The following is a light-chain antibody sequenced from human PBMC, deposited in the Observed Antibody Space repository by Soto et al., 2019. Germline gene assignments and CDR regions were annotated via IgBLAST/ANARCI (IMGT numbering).Light chain of an antibody. Sequence: QSVLTQPASVSGSPGQSITISCTGTSTDVGRYNYVSWYQQHPGKAPKLMIYDVSNQPSGVSSRFSGSKSGITASLTISGLQAEDEADYYCSSYTSDSTYVFGTGTKVTVL. V-gene: IGLV2-14*01. CDR1: STDVGRYNY. J-gene: IGLJ1*01. CDR2: DVS. CDR3: SSYTSDSTYV.